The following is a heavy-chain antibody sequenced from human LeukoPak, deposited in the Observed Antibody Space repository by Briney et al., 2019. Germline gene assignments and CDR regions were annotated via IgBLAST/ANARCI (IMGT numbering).Heavy chain of an antibody. D-gene: IGHD3-10*01. CDR2: MSGSGGST. J-gene: IGHJ4*02. CDR1: GFTFSSYA. V-gene: IGHV3-23*01. Sequence: GGSLRLSCAASGFTFSSYAMSWVRPAPGKGLEWVSAMSGSGGSTYYADSVKGRFTISRDNSKNTLYLQMNSLRAEDTAVYYCAKGGLRGVMNYWGQGTLVTVSS. CDR3: AKGGLRGVMNY.